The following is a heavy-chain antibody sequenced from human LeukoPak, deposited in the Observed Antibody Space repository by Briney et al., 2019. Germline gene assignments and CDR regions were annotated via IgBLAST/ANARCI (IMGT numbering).Heavy chain of an antibody. Sequence: PGGSLRLSCAASGFAVGSKYMSWVRQAPGKGLEWVSVIYTGGSTHYPDSVKGRFTISRDDSKNTVSLQMNSLRVEDTAMYYCAKNLGTLATGGVALDIWGQGTMVPV. CDR2: IYTGGST. CDR1: GFAVGSKY. D-gene: IGHD1-14*01. V-gene: IGHV3-66*01. CDR3: AKNLGTLATGGVALDI. J-gene: IGHJ3*02.